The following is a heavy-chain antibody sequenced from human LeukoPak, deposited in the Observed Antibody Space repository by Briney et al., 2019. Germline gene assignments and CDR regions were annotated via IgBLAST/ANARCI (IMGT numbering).Heavy chain of an antibody. CDR1: GFSFRTYF. Sequence: PGGSLRLSCAASGFSFRTYFMMWVRQAPGKGLEWVANIKQDGSEKYYVDSVKGRFTISRDNAKKLLYLQMNSLTGEDTAVYYRARHSSTSHWFPPHYWGQGSLVTVSA. CDR2: IKQDGSEK. V-gene: IGHV3-7*01. D-gene: IGHD3-9*01. J-gene: IGHJ4*02. CDR3: ARHSSTSHWFPPHY.